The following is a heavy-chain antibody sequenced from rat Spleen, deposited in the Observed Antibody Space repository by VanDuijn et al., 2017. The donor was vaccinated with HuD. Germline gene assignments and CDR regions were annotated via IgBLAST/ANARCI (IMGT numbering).Heavy chain of an antibody. Sequence: QVQLKESGPGLVQPSQTLSLTCTVSGFSLTNYHVSWIRQPPGKGLEWMGVIWTGGSTADNSVFKSRLSISRDTSKSQVFLKMNNLKTDDTAIYFCTRGLGDFWGQGVMVTVSS. CDR2: IWTGGST. J-gene: IGHJ2*01. D-gene: IGHD5-1*01. CDR3: TRGLGDF. V-gene: IGHV2-43*01. CDR1: GFSLTNYH.